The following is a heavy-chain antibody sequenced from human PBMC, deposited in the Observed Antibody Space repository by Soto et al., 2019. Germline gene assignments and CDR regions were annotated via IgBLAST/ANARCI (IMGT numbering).Heavy chain of an antibody. CDR2: IYPTGST. CDR3: ATGRPEVAPGAMDT. CDR1: GDSFSNYY. D-gene: IGHD2-2*01. V-gene: IGHV4-4*07. J-gene: IGHJ5*02. Sequence: KTSETLSLTCTVSGDSFSNYYCNWVRKSAGKGLEWIGRIYPTGSTTYNPSLKSRLTMSVDTSKNQFSLRLTSMTAADTAVYYCATGRPEVAPGAMDTWGQGTLVTVSS.